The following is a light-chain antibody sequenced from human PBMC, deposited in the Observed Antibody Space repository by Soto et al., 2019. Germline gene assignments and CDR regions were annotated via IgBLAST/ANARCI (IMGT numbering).Light chain of an antibody. CDR1: QGIISD. CDR3: LQHNRYPQVS. V-gene: IGKV1-17*01. J-gene: IGKJ4*01. Sequence: DIQMTQSPSSLSASVGHRVTITCRASQGIISDLGWYQQKPGNAPKRLIYAASSLQSGVPSRFIGSGSATDFSLPNSTLQPEDFAAYYCLQHNRYPQVSFDGGTKVEIK. CDR2: AAS.